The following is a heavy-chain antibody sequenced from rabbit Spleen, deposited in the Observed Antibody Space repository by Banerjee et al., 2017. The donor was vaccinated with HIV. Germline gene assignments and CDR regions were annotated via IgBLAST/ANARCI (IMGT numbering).Heavy chain of an antibody. V-gene: IGHV1S45*01. J-gene: IGHJ4*01. CDR2: TVGGRSTFT. D-gene: IGHD1-1*01. Sequence: QEHLVESGGGLVQPEGSLTLTCEASGFSFNSNDYMCWVRQAPGKGLEWIACTVGGRSTFTYYASWAKGRFTISKASSTTVTLQMTSLTAADTATYFCARDLVAVIGWNLYLWGPGTLVTVS. CDR3: ARDLVAVIGWNLYL. CDR1: GFSFNSNDY.